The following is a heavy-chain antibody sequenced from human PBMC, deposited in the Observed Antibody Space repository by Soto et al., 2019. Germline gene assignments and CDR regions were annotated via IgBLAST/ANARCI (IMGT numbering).Heavy chain of an antibody. Sequence: SETLCLTCTGSGDSITSNSYFWAWIRQPPGKGLEWIGSIYYSGTTYYNPSLKSRVTISVDRSKNQFSLKLSSLTAADTAVYYAATTSSVLYFESWGHGVPVTVSX. CDR3: ATTSSVLYFES. CDR2: IYYSGTT. V-gene: IGHV4-39*01. D-gene: IGHD1-1*01. J-gene: IGHJ4*01. CDR1: GDSITSNSYF.